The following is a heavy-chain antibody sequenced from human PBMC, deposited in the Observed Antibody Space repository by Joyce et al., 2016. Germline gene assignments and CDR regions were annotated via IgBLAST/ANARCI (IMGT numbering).Heavy chain of an antibody. V-gene: IGHV3-21*01. CDR3: ARSSYTNGIFDY. Sequence: EVRLVESGGGLVKPGGSLRLSCAASGFTLSSYSMSWVRQAPGKGLEWVSSLSSSSSYIKYTDSVKDRFTISRDNAKNSLYLQMNSLRVEGTAVYYCARSSYTNGIFDYWGQGTLVTVSS. D-gene: IGHD2-8*01. CDR2: LSSSSSYI. J-gene: IGHJ4*02. CDR1: GFTLSSYS.